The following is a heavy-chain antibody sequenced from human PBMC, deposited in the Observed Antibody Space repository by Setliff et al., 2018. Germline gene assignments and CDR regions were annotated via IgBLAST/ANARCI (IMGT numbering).Heavy chain of an antibody. CDR2: INPHNGGT. D-gene: IGHD3-3*01. CDR3: SRGRRGSTWTSDF. Sequence: ASVKVSCKSSGYAFTDYYIHWIRQAPGQGPEWMGWINPHNGGTVYAENFQGRVTLTRDASIATAYMELSRLSSDDTAVYYCSRGRRGSTWTSDFWGQGTLVTVSS. V-gene: IGHV1-2*02. CDR1: GYAFTDYY. J-gene: IGHJ4*02.